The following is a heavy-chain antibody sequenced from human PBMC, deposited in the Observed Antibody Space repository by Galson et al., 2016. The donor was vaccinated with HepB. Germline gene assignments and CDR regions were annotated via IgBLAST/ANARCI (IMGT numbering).Heavy chain of an antibody. Sequence: SLRLSCAASGFTFSIYAMHWVRQAPGKGLEWMAAISNDGSDKSYADSVKGRFTISRDNSKNTLYLQMDSLRAEDTAVYYCAVSSGWRPEFDYWGQGTLVTVSS. CDR1: GFTFSIYA. V-gene: IGHV3-30-3*01. CDR2: ISNDGSDK. CDR3: AVSSGWRPEFDY. J-gene: IGHJ4*02. D-gene: IGHD6-19*01.